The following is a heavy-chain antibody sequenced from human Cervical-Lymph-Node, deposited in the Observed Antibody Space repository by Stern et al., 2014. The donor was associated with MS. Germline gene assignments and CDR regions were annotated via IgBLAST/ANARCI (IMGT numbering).Heavy chain of an antibody. J-gene: IGHJ6*02. CDR1: GFTFSTYA. CDR3: ARTSLRKVRGVKYHNGLDV. CDR2: ISFDGNNQ. Sequence: VQLVESGGGVVQPGRSLTLSCAASGFTFSTYAMSWVRQAPVKGLEWVAIISFDGNNQYSAASVKGRFSIYRDHANNPLFLQLNSVRREDTAIYYCARTSLRKVRGVKYHNGLDVWGQGSTVTVS. V-gene: IGHV3-30*01. D-gene: IGHD3-10*01.